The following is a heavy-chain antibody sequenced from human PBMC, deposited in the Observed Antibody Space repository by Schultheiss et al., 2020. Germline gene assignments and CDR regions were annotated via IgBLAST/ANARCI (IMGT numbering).Heavy chain of an antibody. Sequence: GGSLRLSCAASGFTFDDYAMHWVRQAPGKGLEWVAVIWYDGSNKYYADSVKGRFTISRDNSKNTLYLQMNSLRAEDTAVYYCARGLYYGSGSSSAIDYWGQGTLVTVAS. J-gene: IGHJ4*02. CDR3: ARGLYYGSGSSSAIDY. V-gene: IGHV3-33*08. CDR2: IWYDGSNK. CDR1: GFTFDDYA. D-gene: IGHD3-10*01.